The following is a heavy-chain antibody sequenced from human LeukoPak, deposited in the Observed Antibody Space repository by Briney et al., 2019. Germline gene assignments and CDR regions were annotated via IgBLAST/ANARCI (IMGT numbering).Heavy chain of an antibody. CDR1: GYNFTDHY. J-gene: IGHJ4*02. CDR3: ARSSSTWYYFDY. V-gene: IGHV1-2*02. Sequence: ASVKVSCKASGYNFTDHYMHWVRQAPGQGLEWMGWIDPNSGGTNYAQKFQGRVTMTRDTSISTAYVELSRLRSDDMAVYYCARSSSTWYYFDYWGQGTLVTVSS. D-gene: IGHD6-13*01. CDR2: IDPNSGGT.